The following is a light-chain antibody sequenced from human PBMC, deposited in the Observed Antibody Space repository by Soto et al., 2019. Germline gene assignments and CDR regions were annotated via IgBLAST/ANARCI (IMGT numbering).Light chain of an antibody. CDR1: QSLNARY. CDR2: GAS. J-gene: IGKJ1*01. CDR3: QQFHISRT. Sequence: EIVLTQSPGTLSLSPGERATLSCRASQSLNARYLAWYQVKPGQAPRLLFYGASSRATGIPDRFIGSGSGTDFSLAISRLKHEDYAVYYCQQFHISRTFGQGTKVDIK. V-gene: IGKV3-20*01.